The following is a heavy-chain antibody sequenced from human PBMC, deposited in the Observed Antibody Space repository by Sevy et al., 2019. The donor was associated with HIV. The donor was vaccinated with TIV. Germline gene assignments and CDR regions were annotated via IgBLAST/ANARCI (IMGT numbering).Heavy chain of an antibody. CDR1: GYSFTSYW. CDR2: IYPGDSDT. D-gene: IGHD3-16*02. Sequence: GESLKISCKGSGYSFTSYWIGWVRQMPGKGLEWMGIIYPGDSDTRYSPSFQGQVTILAEKSISTAYLQGSSLKASDTAMYYCARSNDYVWGSYRWFDYWGQGTLVTVSS. V-gene: IGHV5-51*01. CDR3: ARSNDYVWGSYRWFDY. J-gene: IGHJ4*02.